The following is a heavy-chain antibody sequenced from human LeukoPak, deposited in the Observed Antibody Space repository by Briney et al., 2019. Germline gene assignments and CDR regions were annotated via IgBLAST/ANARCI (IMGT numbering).Heavy chain of an antibody. D-gene: IGHD2-2*01. V-gene: IGHV3-30-3*01. CDR3: ARGRLGYCSSTSCLSPDY. Sequence: GRSLRLSCAASGFTFSSYAMHWVRQAPGKGLEWVVVISYDGSNKYYADSVKSRFTISRDNSKNTLYLQMNSLRAEDTAVYYCARGRLGYCSSTSCLSPDYWGQGTLVTVSS. CDR1: GFTFSSYA. J-gene: IGHJ4*02. CDR2: ISYDGSNK.